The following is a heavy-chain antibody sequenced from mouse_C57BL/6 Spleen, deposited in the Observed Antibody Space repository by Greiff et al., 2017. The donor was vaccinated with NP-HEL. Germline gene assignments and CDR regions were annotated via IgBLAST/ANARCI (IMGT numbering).Heavy chain of an antibody. CDR1: GYTFTSYW. J-gene: IGHJ4*01. Sequence: VQLQQPGAELVRPGTSVKLSCKASGYTFTSYWMHWVKQRPGQGLEWIGVIDPSDSYTNYNQKFKGKATLTVDTSSSTAYMQLSSLTSEDSAVYYCATSTAYAMDYWGQGTSVTVSS. D-gene: IGHD1-2*01. CDR2: IDPSDSYT. CDR3: ATSTAYAMDY. V-gene: IGHV1-59*01.